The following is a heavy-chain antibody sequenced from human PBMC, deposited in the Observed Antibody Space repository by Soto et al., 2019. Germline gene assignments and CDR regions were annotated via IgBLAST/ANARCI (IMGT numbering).Heavy chain of an antibody. CDR3: ARSGPDRYCSNITCRVSNY. CDR1: GGTLSSYA. J-gene: IGHJ4*02. Sequence: GGSVKVSCKACGGTLSSYAISWVRHATGQGLEGMRWMNPSTGHTNFQKRFQGRVTMTRDTSTSTAYMELSGLTSEDPDVYSCARSGPDRYCSNITCRVSNYWGQGTLVTV. D-gene: IGHD2-8*01. V-gene: IGHV1-8*02. CDR2: MNPSTGHT.